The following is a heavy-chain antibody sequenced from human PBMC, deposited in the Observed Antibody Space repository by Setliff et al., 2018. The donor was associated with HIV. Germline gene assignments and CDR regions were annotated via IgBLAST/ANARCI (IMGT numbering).Heavy chain of an antibody. Sequence: GGSLRLSCAVSGFTFSSYAMHWVRQAPGKGLEWVAVISYDGNNKYYADSVKGRFTISRDNSKNTLYLQMNSLRAEDTAVYYCAREAVWSDAFDIWGQGTMVTDSS. CDR2: ISYDGNNK. V-gene: IGHV3-30-3*01. J-gene: IGHJ3*02. CDR1: GFTFSSYA. CDR3: AREAVWSDAFDI. D-gene: IGHD1-1*01.